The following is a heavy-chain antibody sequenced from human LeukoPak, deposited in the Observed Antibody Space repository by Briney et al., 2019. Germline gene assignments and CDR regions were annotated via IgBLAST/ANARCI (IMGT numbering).Heavy chain of an antibody. J-gene: IGHJ4*02. Sequence: PSETLSLTSTVSGGSISSYYWSWIRQPPGKGLEWIGYIYYSGSTNYNPSLKSRVTISVDTSKNQFSLKLSSVTAADTAVYYCARDYYDSSGSHYFDYWGQGTLVTVSS. D-gene: IGHD3-22*01. V-gene: IGHV4-59*01. CDR3: ARDYYDSSGSHYFDY. CDR1: GGSISSYY. CDR2: IYYSGST.